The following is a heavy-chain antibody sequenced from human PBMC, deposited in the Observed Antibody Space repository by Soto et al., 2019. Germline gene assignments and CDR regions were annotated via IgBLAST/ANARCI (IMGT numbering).Heavy chain of an antibody. Sequence: QVQLVQSGAEVKKPGASVKVSCKASGYTFTSYDIHWVRQATGQGLEWMGWMNPNSGNTGCAQKFQGRVTMTRNTSISTAYMELSSLRSEDTAVYYCARPYSSSWYLGAEWGQGTLVTVSS. V-gene: IGHV1-8*01. J-gene: IGHJ4*02. CDR2: MNPNSGNT. CDR1: GYTFTSYD. CDR3: ARPYSSSWYLGAE. D-gene: IGHD6-13*01.